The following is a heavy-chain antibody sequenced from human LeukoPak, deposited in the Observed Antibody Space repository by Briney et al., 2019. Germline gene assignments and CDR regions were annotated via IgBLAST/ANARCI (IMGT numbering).Heavy chain of an antibody. CDR1: GESFSGFY. CDR3: ARVVPAAIASGAHFDY. D-gene: IGHD2-2*02. CDR2: INHTGNT. J-gene: IGHJ4*02. V-gene: IGHV4-34*01. Sequence: SETLSLTCAVYGESFSGFYWSWIRQPPGMGLEWIGEINHTGNTNCNPSLKSRVTISVDTSKNQFSLKLSSVTAADTAVYYCARVVPAAIASGAHFDYWGQGTLVTVSS.